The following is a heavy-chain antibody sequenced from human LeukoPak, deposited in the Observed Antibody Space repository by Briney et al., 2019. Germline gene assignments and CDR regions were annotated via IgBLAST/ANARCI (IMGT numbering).Heavy chain of an antibody. V-gene: IGHV4-34*01. J-gene: IGHJ4*02. CDR1: GGSFSGYY. Sequence: SETLSLTCAVYGGSFSGYYWSWIRQPPGKGLEWIGEINHSGSTNYNPSLKSRVTISVDTSKNQFSLKLSSVTAADTAVYYCARGDYYDSSGRSTYYFDYWGQGTLVTVSS. D-gene: IGHD3-22*01. CDR2: INHSGST. CDR3: ARGDYYDSSGRSTYYFDY.